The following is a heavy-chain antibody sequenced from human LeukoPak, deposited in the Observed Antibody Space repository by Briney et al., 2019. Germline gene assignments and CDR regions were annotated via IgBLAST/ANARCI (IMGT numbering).Heavy chain of an antibody. D-gene: IGHD2-21*01. Sequence: SQTLSLTCAISGDSVSSNNAXXXXIRQXXSXGXXXXGRTYYRSKWYNDYAVSVKSRITINPDTSKNQFSLQLNSVTPEDTAVYYCARDPFVDSDWFDPWGQGTLVTVSS. J-gene: IGHJ5*02. V-gene: IGHV6-1*01. CDR2: TYYRSKWYN. CDR3: ARDPFVDSDWFDP. CDR1: GDSVSSNNAX.